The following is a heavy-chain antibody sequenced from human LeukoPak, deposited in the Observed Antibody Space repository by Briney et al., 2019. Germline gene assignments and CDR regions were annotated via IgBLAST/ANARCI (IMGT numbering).Heavy chain of an antibody. CDR1: GGSISSGDYY. Sequence: SQTLSLTCTVSGGSISSGDYYWSWIRQPPGKGLEWIGYIYYSGSTYYNPSLKSRVTISIDTSKNQFSLKLSSVTAADTAVYFCARGSYVDIVATYYYYGMDVRGQGTTVTVSS. J-gene: IGHJ6*02. CDR3: ARGSYVDIVATYYYYGMDV. CDR2: IYYSGST. D-gene: IGHD5-12*01. V-gene: IGHV4-30-4*01.